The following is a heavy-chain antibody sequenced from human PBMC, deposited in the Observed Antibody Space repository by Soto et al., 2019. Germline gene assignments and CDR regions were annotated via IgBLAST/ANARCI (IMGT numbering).Heavy chain of an antibody. Sequence: EVQLVESGGGLVQPGGSLRLSCAASGFTFSSYSMNWVRQAPGKGLEWVSYISSSSSTIYYADSVKGRFTISRDNAKNSLYLQMNSLRAEDTAVYDCARDTVDYYYYYMDVWGKGTTVTVSS. J-gene: IGHJ6*03. CDR1: GFTFSSYS. CDR3: ARDTVDYYYYYMDV. D-gene: IGHD4-4*01. V-gene: IGHV3-48*01. CDR2: ISSSSSTI.